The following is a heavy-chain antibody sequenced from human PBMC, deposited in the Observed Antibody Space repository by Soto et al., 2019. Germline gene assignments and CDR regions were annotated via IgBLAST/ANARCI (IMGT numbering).Heavy chain of an antibody. J-gene: IGHJ4*02. D-gene: IGHD6-13*01. CDR2: ISERGGST. CDR1: GFSFSDYA. Sequence: PGGPLTLSCASSGFSFSDYAMSWVRQAPGKGLEWVSVISERGGSTHYADSVRGRFTVSRDNSKNSLSLRMNSLRDEDTAVYFCAKRSPYSSGWYSPIFDYWGQGA. V-gene: IGHV3-23*01. CDR3: AKRSPYSSGWYSPIFDY.